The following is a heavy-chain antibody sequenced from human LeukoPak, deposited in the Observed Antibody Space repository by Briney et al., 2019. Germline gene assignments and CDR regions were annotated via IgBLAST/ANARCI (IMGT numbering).Heavy chain of an antibody. CDR3: ARGPASYSGSYTDAFDI. Sequence: SETLSLTCTVSGGSISSYYWSWIRQPPGKGLEWIGYIYYSGSTNYNPSLKSRVTISVDTSKNQFSLKLSSVTAADTAVYYCARGPASYSGSYTDAFDIWGQGTMVTVSS. CDR1: GGSISSYY. J-gene: IGHJ3*02. V-gene: IGHV4-59*01. D-gene: IGHD1-26*01. CDR2: IYYSGST.